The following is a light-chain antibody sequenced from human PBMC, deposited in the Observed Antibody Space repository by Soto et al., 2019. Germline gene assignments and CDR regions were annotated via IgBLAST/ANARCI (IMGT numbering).Light chain of an antibody. CDR1: QSVSSN. CDR2: GAS. J-gene: IGKJ4*01. V-gene: IGKV3-15*01. Sequence: EIVMTQSPATLSVSPGERATLSCRASQSVSSNLAWYQQKPGQATRLLIYGASTRATGLPARFSGSGSGTEFTLTISSLQSEDFAVYYCQQYNNWPPLTFGGGTKVEIK. CDR3: QQYNNWPPLT.